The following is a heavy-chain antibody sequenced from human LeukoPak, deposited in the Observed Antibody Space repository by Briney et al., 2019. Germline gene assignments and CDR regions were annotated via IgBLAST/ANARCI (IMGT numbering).Heavy chain of an antibody. CDR1: GFTFSSYS. V-gene: IGHV3-21*01. J-gene: IGHJ2*01. D-gene: IGHD2-2*01. CDR3: ARVRLYCSSTSCHHHWYFDL. Sequence: GGSLRVSCAASGFTFSSYSMNWVRQAPGKGLEWVSSISSSSSYIYYADSVKGRFTISGDNAKNSLYLQMNSLRAEDTAVYYCARVRLYCSSTSCHHHWYFDLWGRGTLVTVSS. CDR2: ISSSSSYI.